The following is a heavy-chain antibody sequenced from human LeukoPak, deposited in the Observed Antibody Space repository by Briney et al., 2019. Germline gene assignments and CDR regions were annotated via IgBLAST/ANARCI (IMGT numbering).Heavy chain of an antibody. CDR3: ARDVVAAAGTWDY. CDR1: GVSISSSNSY. V-gene: IGHV4-39*07. J-gene: IGHJ4*02. CDR2: IYYTGNT. D-gene: IGHD6-13*01. Sequence: SETLSLTCSVSGVSISSSNSYWGWIRQPPGKGLEWIGSIYYTGNTYYNASLKSRVTMSVDTSKNQFSLKLSSVSAADTAVYYCARDVVAAAGTWDYWGQGTLVTVSS.